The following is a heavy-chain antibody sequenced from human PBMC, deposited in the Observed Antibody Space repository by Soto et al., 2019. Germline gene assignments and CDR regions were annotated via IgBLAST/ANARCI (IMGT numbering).Heavy chain of an antibody. V-gene: IGHV4-59*01. Sequence: SETLSLTCTVSGGSISSYYWSWIRQPPGKGLEWIGYIYYSGSTNYNPSLKSRVTISVDTSKNQFSLKLSSVTAADTAVYYGGGGGGGAFDIWGQGTMVTVSS. J-gene: IGHJ3*02. CDR1: GGSISSYY. D-gene: IGHD3-16*01. CDR2: IYYSGST. CDR3: GGGGGGAFDI.